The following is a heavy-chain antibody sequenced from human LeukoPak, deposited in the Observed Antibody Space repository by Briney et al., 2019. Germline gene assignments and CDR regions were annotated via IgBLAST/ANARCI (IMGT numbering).Heavy chain of an antibody. D-gene: IGHD2/OR15-2a*01. Sequence: ASVKVSCKAAGYTFTSYDLNWVRQASGQGREWMGWMNPNTGNTDYAQKFQGRVTMTRNTSTSTAYLELRSLRSEDTAVYYCARGFLGRNPVFWGQGTLVTVSS. CDR2: MNPNTGNT. V-gene: IGHV1-8*01. CDR1: GYTFTSYD. CDR3: ARGFLGRNPVF. J-gene: IGHJ4*02.